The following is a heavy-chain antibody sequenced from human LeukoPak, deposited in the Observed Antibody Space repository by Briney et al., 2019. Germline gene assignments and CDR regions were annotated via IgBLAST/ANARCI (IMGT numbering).Heavy chain of an antibody. Sequence: GSLRLSCAASGFTFSTYWMSWVRQAPGKWLEWVANIHQDGNEKYYVDSVKGRFTISRGNAKNSLYLQMNSLRAEDTAVYYCARGDKFSGDYWGQGTLVTVSS. J-gene: IGHJ4*02. CDR1: GFTFSTYW. V-gene: IGHV3-7*04. CDR2: IHQDGNEK. CDR3: ARGDKFSGDY. D-gene: IGHD2-15*01.